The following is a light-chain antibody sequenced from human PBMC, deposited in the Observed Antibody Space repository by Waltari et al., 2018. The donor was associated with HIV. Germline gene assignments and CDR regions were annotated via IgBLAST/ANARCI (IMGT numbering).Light chain of an antibody. CDR3: NTYAGSNNVV. CDR2: EVR. J-gene: IGLJ2*01. V-gene: IGLV2-8*01. CDR1: SSDVGGYNY. Sequence: QSALTQPPSASGSPGQSVTISCTGTSSDVGGYNYVSWYKQHPGKAPKLVLYEVRKHPLCAPDSVSGSKSGSPASLTVSGLQAEDEADYYCNTYAGSNNVVFGGGTKVTVL.